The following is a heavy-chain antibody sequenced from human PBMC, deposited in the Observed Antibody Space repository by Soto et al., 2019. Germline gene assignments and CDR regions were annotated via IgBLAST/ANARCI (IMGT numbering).Heavy chain of an antibody. CDR1: GFTFSSFF. CDR3: AKSPPSRFGYYYYGMDV. CDR2: IIGSGGST. Sequence: PGGSLRLSCAASGFTFSSFFMHWVRQVPGEGLEWVSAIIGSGGSTYYADSVKGRFTISRDNSKNTLYLQMNSLRAEDTAVYYCAKSPPSRFGYYYYGMDVWGQGTTVTVSS. J-gene: IGHJ6*02. D-gene: IGHD3-10*01. V-gene: IGHV3-23*01.